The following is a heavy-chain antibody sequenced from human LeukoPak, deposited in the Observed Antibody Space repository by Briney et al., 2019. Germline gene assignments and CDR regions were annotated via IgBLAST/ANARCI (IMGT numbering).Heavy chain of an antibody. CDR1: GGSISSGSYY. D-gene: IGHD1-26*01. CDR2: IYTSGST. Sequence: SETLSLTCTVSGGSISSGSYYWSWIRQPAGKGLEWIGRIYTSGSTNYNPSLKSRVTISVDTSKNQFSLKLSSVTAADTAVYYCASAYSVGATKWFGAFYIWGQGTMVTVSS. V-gene: IGHV4-61*02. J-gene: IGHJ3*02. CDR3: ASAYSVGATKWFGAFYI.